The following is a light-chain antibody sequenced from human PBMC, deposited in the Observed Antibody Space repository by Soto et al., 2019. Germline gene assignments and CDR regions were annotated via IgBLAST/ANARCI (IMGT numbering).Light chain of an antibody. CDR3: QQSFSSPPWT. CDR1: QDISNY. V-gene: IGKV1-39*01. J-gene: IGKJ1*01. CDR2: AAS. Sequence: DIQMPQSPSSLSASVGDRVTITCQASQDISNYLNWYQQKPGKAPNLLIYAASSLHSGVPSRFSGSGSGTDFTLTISSLQPEDFATYYCQQSFSSPPWTFGQGTKVDIK.